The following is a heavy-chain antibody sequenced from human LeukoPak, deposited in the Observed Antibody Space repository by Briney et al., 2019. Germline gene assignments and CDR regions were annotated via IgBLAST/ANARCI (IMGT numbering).Heavy chain of an antibody. J-gene: IGHJ1*01. Sequence: GRSLRLSCAASGFTFSSYGMHWVRQAPGKGLEWVAFIRYDGSNKYYADSVKGRFTIFRDNSKNTLYLQMNSLRAEDTAVYYCAKGESYDFWSGYPEYFQHWGQGTLVTVSS. CDR3: AKGESYDFWSGYPEYFQH. CDR2: IRYDGSNK. D-gene: IGHD3-3*01. CDR1: GFTFSSYG. V-gene: IGHV3-30*02.